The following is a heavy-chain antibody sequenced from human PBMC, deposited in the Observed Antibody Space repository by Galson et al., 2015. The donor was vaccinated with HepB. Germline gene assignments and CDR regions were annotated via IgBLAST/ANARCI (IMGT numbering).Heavy chain of an antibody. CDR1: GFTFSSYS. Sequence: SLRLSCAASGFTFSSYSMNWVRQAPGKGLEWVSYISSSSSTIYYADSVKGRFTISRDNAKNSLYLQMNSLRAEDTAVYYCARVKRPDYYDSGGYLDAFDIWGQGTMVTVSS. D-gene: IGHD3-22*01. CDR2: ISSSSSTI. J-gene: IGHJ3*02. CDR3: ARVKRPDYYDSGGYLDAFDI. V-gene: IGHV3-48*01.